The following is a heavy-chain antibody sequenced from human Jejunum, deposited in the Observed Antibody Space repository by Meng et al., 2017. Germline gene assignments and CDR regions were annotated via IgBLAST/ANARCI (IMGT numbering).Heavy chain of an antibody. CDR1: GFTLSSHW. J-gene: IGHJ4*02. Sequence: GGSLRLSCAASGFTLSSHWMHWVRQAPGKGLVWVSRINSDGSSMSYADSVKGRFTISRDNAKNMLYLQMNSLRAEDTAVYYCARVRGLSSDTSGYDLDYFDYWGRGTLVTVSS. CDR2: INSDGSSM. CDR3: ARVRGLSSDTSGYDLDYFDY. V-gene: IGHV3-74*01. D-gene: IGHD3-22*01.